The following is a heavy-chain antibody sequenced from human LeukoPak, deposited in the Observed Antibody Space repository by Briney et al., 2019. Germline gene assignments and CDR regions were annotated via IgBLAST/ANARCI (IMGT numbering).Heavy chain of an antibody. CDR2: IGSSSSPI. V-gene: IGHV3-48*01. D-gene: IGHD4-17*01. CDR3: AKNQGEDYGDYLFDY. J-gene: IGHJ4*02. Sequence: GGSLRLSCAASGFTFSSYSMNWVRQTPGKGLEWVSYIGSSSSPIYYADSVKGRFTISRDNSKNTLYLQMNSLRAEDTAVYYCAKNQGEDYGDYLFDYWGQGTLVTVSS. CDR1: GFTFSSYS.